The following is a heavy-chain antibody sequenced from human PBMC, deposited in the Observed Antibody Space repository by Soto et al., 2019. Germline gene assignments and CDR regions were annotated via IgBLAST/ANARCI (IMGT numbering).Heavy chain of an antibody. CDR1: GSTFSSYA. CDR2: IIPIVGTA. V-gene: IGHV1-69*01. J-gene: IGHJ6*02. Sequence: QAQLVQSGAGVKTPEPSVKVSCKTSGSTFSSYAISWVRQAPGQGLEWMGGIIPIVGTANYAQKFQSRVTITEDESTSTAYMELSSLRSEDTAVYYGATTSRDGEKPPYDYYGMDVWGQGTTVTVSS. CDR3: ATTSRDGEKPPYDYYGMDV. D-gene: IGHD3-3*01.